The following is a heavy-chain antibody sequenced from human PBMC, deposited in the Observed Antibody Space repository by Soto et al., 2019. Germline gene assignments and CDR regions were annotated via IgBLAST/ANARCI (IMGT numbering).Heavy chain of an antibody. CDR1: GYAFTCYG. Sequence: SVELSCKDSGYAFTCYGISWVRQAPGQGLEWMGWISAYNGNTNYAQKLQGRVTTTTDTSTSTAYMELRSLRSDDTAVYYCARDPASSGWPQNWFDTRGQGTLVTVSS. V-gene: IGHV1-18*01. J-gene: IGHJ5*02. CDR3: ARDPASSGWPQNWFDT. CDR2: ISAYNGNT. D-gene: IGHD6-19*01.